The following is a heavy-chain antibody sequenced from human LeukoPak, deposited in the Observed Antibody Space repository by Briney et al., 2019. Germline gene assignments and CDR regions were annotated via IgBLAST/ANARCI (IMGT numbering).Heavy chain of an antibody. D-gene: IGHD6-19*01. CDR2: INPSGGST. Sequence: GASVKVSCTASGYTFTSYYMHWVRQAPGQGLEWMGIINPSGGSTSYAQKFQGRVTMTRDTSTSTVYMELSSLRSEDTAVYYCARDLGIAVAGHYYYYGMDVWGQGTTVTVSS. CDR1: GYTFTSYY. J-gene: IGHJ6*02. V-gene: IGHV1-46*01. CDR3: ARDLGIAVAGHYYYYGMDV.